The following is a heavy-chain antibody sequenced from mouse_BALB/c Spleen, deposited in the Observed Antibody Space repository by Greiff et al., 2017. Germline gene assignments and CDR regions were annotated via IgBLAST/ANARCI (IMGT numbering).Heavy chain of an antibody. CDR2: IRNKANGYTT. V-gene: IGHV7-3*02. CDR1: GFTFTDYY. D-gene: IGHD2-3*01. Sequence: EVQRVESGGGLVQPGGSLRLSCAISGFTFTDYYMSWVRQPPGKALEWLGFIRNKANGYTTEYSASVKGRFTISRDNSQSILYLQMNTLRAEDSATYYCARDPPIYDGYYRYFDVWGAGTTVTVSS. CDR3: ARDPPIYDGYYRYFDV. J-gene: IGHJ1*01.